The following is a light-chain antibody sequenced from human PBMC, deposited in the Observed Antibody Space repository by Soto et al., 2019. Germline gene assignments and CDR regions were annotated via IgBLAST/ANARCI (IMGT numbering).Light chain of an antibody. CDR1: QSVSSS. Sequence: EIVLTQSPATLSLSLGERATLSCRASQSVSSSLAWYQQKPGQAPRLLIYDASNRATGIPARFSDSGSGTGFTLTISSLEPEDFAVYYCHQRSNWHTFGQGTKLEI. CDR3: HQRSNWHT. V-gene: IGKV3-11*01. CDR2: DAS. J-gene: IGKJ2*01.